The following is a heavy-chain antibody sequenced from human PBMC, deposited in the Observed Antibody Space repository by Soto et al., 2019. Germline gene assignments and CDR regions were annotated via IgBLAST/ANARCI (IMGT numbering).Heavy chain of an antibody. CDR2: ISGSGGST. D-gene: IGHD5-18*01. Sequence: EVQLLESGGGLVQPGGSLRLSCAASGFTFSSYVMSWVRQAPGKGLEWVSLISGSGGSTYYADSVKGRFTISRDNPKNTLYLQMNSLRAEDTAVYYCAKWDNSYGYGDYWGQGTLVTVSS. CDR1: GFTFSSYV. CDR3: AKWDNSYGYGDY. J-gene: IGHJ4*02. V-gene: IGHV3-23*01.